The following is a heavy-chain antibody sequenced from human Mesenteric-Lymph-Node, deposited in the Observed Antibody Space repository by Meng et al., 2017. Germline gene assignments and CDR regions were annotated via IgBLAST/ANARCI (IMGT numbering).Heavy chain of an antibody. CDR2: IYYSGST. CDR3: ARMRAVLWFGELFSSLYDAFDI. CDR1: GGSISSGGYY. V-gene: IGHV4-31*03. D-gene: IGHD3-10*01. Sequence: SETLSLTCTVSGGSISSGGYYWSWIRQHPGKGLEWIGYIYYSGSTYSNPSLKSRVTISVDTSKNQFALKLSSVTAADTAVYYCARMRAVLWFGELFSSLYDAFDIWGQGTMVTVSS. J-gene: IGHJ3*02.